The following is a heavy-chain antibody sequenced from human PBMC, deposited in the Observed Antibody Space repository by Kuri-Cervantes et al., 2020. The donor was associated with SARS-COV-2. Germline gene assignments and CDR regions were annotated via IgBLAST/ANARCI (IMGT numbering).Heavy chain of an antibody. Sequence: ESLKISCTVSGGSISSYYWSWIRQPPGKGLEWIGYIYYSGSTNYNPSLKSRVTISVDTSKNQFSPKLSSVTAADTAVYYCARDPRHYCSSTSCYSYYGMDVWGRGTTVTVSS. CDR1: GGSISSYY. D-gene: IGHD2-2*02. J-gene: IGHJ6*02. CDR2: IYYSGST. CDR3: ARDPRHYCSSTSCYSYYGMDV. V-gene: IGHV4-59*01.